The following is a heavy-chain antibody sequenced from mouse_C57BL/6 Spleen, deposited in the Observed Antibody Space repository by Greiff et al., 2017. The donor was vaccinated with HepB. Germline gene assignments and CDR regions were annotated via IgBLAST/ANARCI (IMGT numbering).Heavy chain of an antibody. CDR3: ARKLGWYFDV. D-gene: IGHD4-1*01. CDR1: GFTFSDYG. J-gene: IGHJ1*03. CDR2: ISSGSSTI. Sequence: EVKLVESGGGLVKPGGSLKLSCAASGFTFSDYGMHWVRQAPEKGLEWVAYISSGSSTIYYADTVKGRFTISRDNAKNTLFLQMTSLRSEDTAMYYCARKLGWYFDVWGTGTTVTVSS. V-gene: IGHV5-17*01.